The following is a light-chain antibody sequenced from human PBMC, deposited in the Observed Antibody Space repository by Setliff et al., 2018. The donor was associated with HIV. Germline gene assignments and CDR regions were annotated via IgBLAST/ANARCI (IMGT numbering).Light chain of an antibody. J-gene: IGLJ2*01. CDR2: DVS. V-gene: IGLV2-14*03. CDR1: SSDVGGYNY. Sequence: QSALAQPASVSGSPGQSITISCTGTSSDVGGYNYVSWYQQHPGKAPKLMIYDVSNRPSGVSNRFSGSKSGNTASLTISGLQAEDEADYYCSSYTSSSTLEVFGGGTK. CDR3: SSYTSSSTLEV.